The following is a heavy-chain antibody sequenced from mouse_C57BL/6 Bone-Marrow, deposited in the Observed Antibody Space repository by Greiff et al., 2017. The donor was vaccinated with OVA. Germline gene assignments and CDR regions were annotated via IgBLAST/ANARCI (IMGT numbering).Heavy chain of an antibody. D-gene: IGHD1-1*01. Sequence: EVQLQQSGTVLARPGASVKMSCKTSGYTFTSYWMHWVKQRPGQGLEWIGAIYPGNSDTSYNQKFKGKAKLTAVTSASTAYMELSSLTNEDSTVYYCARPLYYYGRSCWYFDVWGTGTTVTVSS. J-gene: IGHJ1*03. CDR3: ARPLYYYGRSCWYFDV. CDR1: GYTFTSYW. V-gene: IGHV1-5*01. CDR2: IYPGNSDT.